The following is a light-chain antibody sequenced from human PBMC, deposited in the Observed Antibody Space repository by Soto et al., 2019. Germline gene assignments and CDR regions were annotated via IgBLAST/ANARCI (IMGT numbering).Light chain of an antibody. J-gene: IGKJ1*01. CDR1: QSVSSSY. Sequence: ENVLTQSPGTLSLSPGERATLSCRASQSVSSSYLAWYQQKPGQAPRLLIYDASSRATGIPDRFRGSGSGTDFTLTISRLEPEDFAVYFCQQYGSSPRTFGQGTKVEIK. CDR2: DAS. V-gene: IGKV3-20*01. CDR3: QQYGSSPRT.